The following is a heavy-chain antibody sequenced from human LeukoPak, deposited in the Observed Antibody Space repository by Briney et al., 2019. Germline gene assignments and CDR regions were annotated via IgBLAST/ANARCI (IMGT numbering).Heavy chain of an antibody. CDR3: ARGQGGSGSYYKR. Sequence: SETLSLTCAVYGGSFSGYYWGWIRQPPGKGLEWIGEINHSGSTNYNPSLKSRVTISVDTSKNQFSLKLSSVTAADTAVYYCARGQGGSGSYYKRWGQGTLVTVSS. CDR2: INHSGST. J-gene: IGHJ4*02. V-gene: IGHV4-34*01. CDR1: GGSFSGYY. D-gene: IGHD3-10*01.